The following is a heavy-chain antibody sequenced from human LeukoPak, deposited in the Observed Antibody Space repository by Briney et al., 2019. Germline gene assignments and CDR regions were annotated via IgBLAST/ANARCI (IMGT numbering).Heavy chain of an antibody. D-gene: IGHD1-7*01. V-gene: IGHV3-7*01. CDR3: ARIRQRGTKYYFDY. J-gene: IGHJ4*02. CDR1: GFTFSSYW. Sequence: GGSLRLSCAASGFTFSSYWMSWVRQAPGKGLEWVANVKQDGSEKYYVDSVKGRFTISRDNAKNSLYLQMSSLRAEDTAVYYYARIRQRGTKYYFDYWGQGTLVTVSS. CDR2: VKQDGSEK.